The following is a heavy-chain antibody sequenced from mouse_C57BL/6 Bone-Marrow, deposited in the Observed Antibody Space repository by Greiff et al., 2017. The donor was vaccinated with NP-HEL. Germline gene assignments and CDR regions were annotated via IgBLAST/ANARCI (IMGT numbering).Heavy chain of an antibody. CDR3: AKEDYYGSSGCAY. Sequence: VQGVESGAELARPGASVKLSCKASGYTFTSYGISWVKQRTGQGLEWIGEIYPRSGNTYYNEKFKGKATLTADKSSSTAYMELRSLTSEDSAVYFCAKEDYYGSSGCAYGGQGTLVTVSA. D-gene: IGHD1-1*01. J-gene: IGHJ3*01. V-gene: IGHV1-81*01. CDR1: GYTFTSYG. CDR2: IYPRSGNT.